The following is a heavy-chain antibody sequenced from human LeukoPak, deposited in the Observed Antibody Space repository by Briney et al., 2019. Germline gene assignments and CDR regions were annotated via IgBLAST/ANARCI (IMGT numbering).Heavy chain of an antibody. CDR1: GFTFDDYA. D-gene: IGHD3-22*01. CDR2: ISWNSGSI. Sequence: GGSLRLSCAASGFTFDDYAMHWVRQAPGKGLEWVPGISWNSGSIGYADSVKGRFTISRDNAKNSLYLQMNSLRAEDMALYYCAKGSGYYDSSGYPVWGQGTVVTVSS. CDR3: AKGSGYYDSSGYPV. J-gene: IGHJ4*02. V-gene: IGHV3-9*03.